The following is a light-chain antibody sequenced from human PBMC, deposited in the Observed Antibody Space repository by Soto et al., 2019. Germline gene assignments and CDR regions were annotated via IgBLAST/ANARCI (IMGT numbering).Light chain of an antibody. CDR1: QSVVTSY. Sequence: EVVLTQSPGTLSLSPGEGATLSCRASQSVVTSYLAWYQQRDGQSPRLLIYGALYRAPGIPDRFSGSRSGTDFTLSISRLDPEDFAVYYCQYYDESMWTFGQGTKVDIK. CDR2: GAL. J-gene: IGKJ1*01. V-gene: IGKV3-20*01. CDR3: QYYDESMWT.